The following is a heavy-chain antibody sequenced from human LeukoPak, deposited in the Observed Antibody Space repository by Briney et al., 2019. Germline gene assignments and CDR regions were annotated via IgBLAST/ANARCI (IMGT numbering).Heavy chain of an antibody. D-gene: IGHD3-22*01. Sequence: SETLSLTCAVYGGSFSGYYWSWIHQPPGKGLEWIGEINHSGSTNYNPSLKSRVTISVDTSKNQFSLKLSSVTAADTAVYYCARAQTTYYYDSSGAFDIWGQGTMVTVSS. CDR1: GGSFSGYY. CDR3: ARAQTTYYYDSSGAFDI. V-gene: IGHV4-34*01. CDR2: INHSGST. J-gene: IGHJ3*02.